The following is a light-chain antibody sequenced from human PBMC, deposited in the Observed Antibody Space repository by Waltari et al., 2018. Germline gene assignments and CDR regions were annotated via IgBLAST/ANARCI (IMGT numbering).Light chain of an antibody. V-gene: IGLV3-25*03. CDR1: ALSTQY. CDR2: KDT. CDR3: QSTHNSGAYVV. J-gene: IGLJ2*01. Sequence: YELTQPPSVSVSPGRTARIPCPADALSTQYVSWYQQKPGQAPILLIFKDTERSSGIPGRFSGSNSGTIVTLTISGVQAQDEADYYCQSTHNSGAYVVFGGGTKLTVL.